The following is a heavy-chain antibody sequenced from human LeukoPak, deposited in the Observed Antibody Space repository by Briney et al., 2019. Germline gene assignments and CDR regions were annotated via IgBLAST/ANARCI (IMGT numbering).Heavy chain of an antibody. Sequence: SSETLSLTCTVSGGSISSYYWSWIRQPAGRGLEWIGRIYISGSTNYNPSLKSRVTMSVDTSKNQFSLKLSSVTAADTAVYYCARDRGTWNDDGFDYWGQGTLVTVSS. V-gene: IGHV4-4*07. CDR3: ARDRGTWNDDGFDY. D-gene: IGHD1-1*01. J-gene: IGHJ4*02. CDR2: IYISGST. CDR1: GGSISSYY.